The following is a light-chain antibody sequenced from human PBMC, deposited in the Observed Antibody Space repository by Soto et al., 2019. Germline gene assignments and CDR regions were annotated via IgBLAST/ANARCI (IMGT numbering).Light chain of an antibody. CDR1: SSDVGGYNY. CDR3: SSYSGSNIVV. Sequence: QSALTQPPSASGSTGQSVTISCTGTSSDVGGYNYVSWYQQHPGKSPKLMIYEVSKWPAGVPDRFSGSKSGNTASLTVSGLQAEDEADYYCSSYSGSNIVVFGGGTKMTV. J-gene: IGLJ2*01. CDR2: EVS. V-gene: IGLV2-8*01.